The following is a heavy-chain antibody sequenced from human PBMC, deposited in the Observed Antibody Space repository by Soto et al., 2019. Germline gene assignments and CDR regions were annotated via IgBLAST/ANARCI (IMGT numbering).Heavy chain of an antibody. CDR3: GRANISGSPIDS. CDR2: MHHSGSS. V-gene: IGHV4-4*02. Sequence: QVQLQQSGPGLVEPSGTLSLTCAVSGGSVNSPNWWNWVRQPPETGLEWIGEMHHSGSSNYNPSLKTRLTLSVDKSNNELSMNLNSVTAADTAIYYCGRANISGSPIDSWGQGILVTVSS. J-gene: IGHJ4*02. D-gene: IGHD6-19*01. CDR1: GGSVNSPNW.